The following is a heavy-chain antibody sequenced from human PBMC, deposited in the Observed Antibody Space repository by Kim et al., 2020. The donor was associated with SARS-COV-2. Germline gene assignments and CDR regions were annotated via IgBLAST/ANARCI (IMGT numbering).Heavy chain of an antibody. D-gene: IGHD3-3*01. CDR1: GFTFSTYS. J-gene: IGHJ6*02. Sequence: GGSLRLSCAASGFTFSTYSVNWVRQAPGKGLEWVSSISSSSSYIYYADSVRGRFTISRDNAKNSLYLQMNSLRAEDTAVYYCAREGEAVDFWSALNPNYFPMYVWGQGTTVTVSS. V-gene: IGHV3-21*01. CDR2: ISSSSSYI. CDR3: AREGEAVDFWSALNPNYFPMYV.